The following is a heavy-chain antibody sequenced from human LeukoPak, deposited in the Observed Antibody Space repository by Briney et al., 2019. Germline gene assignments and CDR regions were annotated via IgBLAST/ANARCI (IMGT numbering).Heavy chain of an antibody. CDR2: IIPILGIA. D-gene: IGHD4-17*01. CDR1: GGTFSSYA. Sequence: SVKVSCKASGGTFSSYAISWVRQAPGQGPEWMGRIIPILGIANYAQKFQGRVTITADKSTSTAYMELSSLRSEDTAVYYCARDRTVTGYYYYYGMDVWGQGTTVTVSS. J-gene: IGHJ6*02. V-gene: IGHV1-69*04. CDR3: ARDRTVTGYYYYYGMDV.